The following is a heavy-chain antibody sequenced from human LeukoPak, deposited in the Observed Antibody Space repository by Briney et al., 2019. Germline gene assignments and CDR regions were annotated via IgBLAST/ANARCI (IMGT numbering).Heavy chain of an antibody. D-gene: IGHD6-19*01. CDR3: AGYSSGWSSGGGY. Sequence: SETLSLTCTVSGGSISSLTYYWGWIRQPPGRGLEWIASIYYSGTTYYSPSLKSRVTISVNRSNNQFSLRLTSVTAADTAVYFCAGYSSGWSSGGGYWGQGTLVTASS. V-gene: IGHV4-39*01. CDR2: IYYSGTT. J-gene: IGHJ4*02. CDR1: GGSISSLTYY.